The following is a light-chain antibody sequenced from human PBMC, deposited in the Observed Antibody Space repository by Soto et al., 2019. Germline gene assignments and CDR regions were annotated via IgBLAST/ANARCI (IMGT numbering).Light chain of an antibody. CDR2: EVS. CDR3: YSYTSSSTYV. J-gene: IGLJ1*01. Sequence: QSALTQPASVSGSPGQSITISCTGTRSDIGSYNFVSWYQHHPGKAPKLMIYEVSNRPSGVSDRFSGSKSDNTASLSISGLQAEDEGDYYCYSYTSSSTYVFGTGTKVTVL. V-gene: IGLV2-14*01. CDR1: RSDIGSYNF.